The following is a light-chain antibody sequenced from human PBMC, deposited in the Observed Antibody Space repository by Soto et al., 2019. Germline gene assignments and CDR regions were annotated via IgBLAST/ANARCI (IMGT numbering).Light chain of an antibody. CDR2: LGS. J-gene: IGKJ2*01. CDR1: QSLLHSNGYNY. Sequence: DIVMTQSPLSLPVTPGEPASISCRSSQSLLHSNGYNYLDWYLQKPGQSPQLLIYLGSNRVSGVPDRFSGSGSGTDVTLKISRVEAEDVGVYYCMQALQTQYTFGQGTKLEIK. V-gene: IGKV2-28*01. CDR3: MQALQTQYT.